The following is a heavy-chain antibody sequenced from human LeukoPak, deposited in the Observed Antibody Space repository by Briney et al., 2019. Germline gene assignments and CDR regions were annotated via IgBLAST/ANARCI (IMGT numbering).Heavy chain of an antibody. D-gene: IGHD3-3*01. CDR1: GFTFSSYA. J-gene: IGHJ4*02. CDR2: ISGSGGST. V-gene: IGHV3-23*01. Sequence: GGSLRLSCAASGFTFSSYAMSWVRQAPGKGLEWVSAISGSGGSTYYADSVKGRFIISRDNSKNTLYLQMNSLRAEDTAVYYCAKVPGVGLWSGPSYFDYWGQGTLVTVSS. CDR3: AKVPGVGLWSGPSYFDY.